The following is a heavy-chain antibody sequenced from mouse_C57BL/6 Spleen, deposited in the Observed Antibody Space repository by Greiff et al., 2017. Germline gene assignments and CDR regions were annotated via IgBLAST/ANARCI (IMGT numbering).Heavy chain of an antibody. CDR3: ARGGGNYDYAMGD. Sequence: QVQLQQSGAELVRPGTSVKVSCKASGYAFTNYLIEWVKQRPGQGLEWIGVINPGSGGTNYNEKFKGKATLTADKSSSTAYMQLSSLTSEDSAVYFCARGGGNYDYAMGDWGQGTSVTVSS. CDR1: GYAFTNYL. D-gene: IGHD2-1*01. CDR2: INPGSGGT. V-gene: IGHV1-54*01. J-gene: IGHJ4*01.